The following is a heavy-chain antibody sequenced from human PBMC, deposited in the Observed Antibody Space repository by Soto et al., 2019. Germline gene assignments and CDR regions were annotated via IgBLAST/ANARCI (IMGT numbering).Heavy chain of an antibody. Sequence: ASVKVSCKVSGYTLTELSMHWVRQAPGKGLEWMGGFDPEDGETIYAQKFQGRVTMTEDTSTDTAYMELSSLRSEDTAVYYCANIVVVPAARTDWLDPWGQGTLVTVYS. CDR3: ANIVVVPAARTDWLDP. J-gene: IGHJ5*02. CDR1: GYTLTELS. D-gene: IGHD2-2*01. V-gene: IGHV1-24*01. CDR2: FDPEDGET.